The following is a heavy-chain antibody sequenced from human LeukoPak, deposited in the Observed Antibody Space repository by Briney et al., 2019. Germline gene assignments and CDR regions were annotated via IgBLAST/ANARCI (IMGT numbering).Heavy chain of an antibody. Sequence: GGSLRLSCAASGFTFSSYGMSWVRQAPGKGLEWVSAISGSGGSTYYADSVKGRFTISRDNSKNTLYLQMNSLRAEDTAVYYCAKDARLLWFGELLGAWGQGTLVTVSS. J-gene: IGHJ5*02. V-gene: IGHV3-23*01. CDR3: AKDARLLWFGELLGA. D-gene: IGHD3-10*01. CDR2: ISGSGGST. CDR1: GFTFSSYG.